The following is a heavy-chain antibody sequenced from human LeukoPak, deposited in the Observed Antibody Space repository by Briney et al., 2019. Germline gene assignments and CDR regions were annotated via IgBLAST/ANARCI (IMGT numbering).Heavy chain of an antibody. J-gene: IGHJ3*02. V-gene: IGHV3-48*01. CDR3: VRDHHRRLYDSQARDTFDI. Sequence: LPGGSLRLSCAASGFTFSSYSMNWVRQAPGKGLEWVSYISSSSSTIYYADSVKGRFTISRDNAKNSLYLQMNSLRAEDTAVYYCVRDHHRRLYDSQARDTFDIWGQGTMVTVSS. CDR2: ISSSSSTI. D-gene: IGHD3-22*01. CDR1: GFTFSSYS.